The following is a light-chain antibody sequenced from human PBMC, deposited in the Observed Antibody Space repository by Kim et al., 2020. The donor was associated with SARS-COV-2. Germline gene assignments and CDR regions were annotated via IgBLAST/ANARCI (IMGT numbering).Light chain of an antibody. J-gene: IGKJ4*01. CDR3: QQCHSYPLT. CDR1: QDIRNY. Sequence: AAVGDRVTITCRVSQDIRNYLAWFQQIPGKAPKSLIYAASNLQSGVPSRFSASGSGTDFTLTISSLQPEDFATYYCQQCHSYPLTVGGGTKVDIK. V-gene: IGKV1-16*01. CDR2: AAS.